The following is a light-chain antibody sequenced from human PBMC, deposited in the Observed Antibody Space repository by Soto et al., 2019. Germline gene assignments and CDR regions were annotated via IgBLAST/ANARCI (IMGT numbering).Light chain of an antibody. V-gene: IGKV1-33*01. CDR1: QDIRKY. J-gene: IGKJ2*01. CDR2: DAT. CDR3: QQYGDFPYT. Sequence: DIQMTQSPSSLSASVGDGVTITCQASQDIRKYLNWYQQKPGKAPNLLIYDATNLETGVPSRFSGSASGTDFTFTISSLQPEDIATYYCQQYGDFPYTFGQGTKLEI.